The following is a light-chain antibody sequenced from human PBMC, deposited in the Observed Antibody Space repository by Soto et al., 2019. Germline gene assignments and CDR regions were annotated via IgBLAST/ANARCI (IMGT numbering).Light chain of an antibody. Sequence: DVVLTQSPLSLPVILGQPASISCRSSHSLAYSDGITYLSWFHQRPGQSPRRLIYKVSNRDSGVPDRFSGSGSVTDFTLKISRVEAEDVGVYYCMQGIHWPPYTFGQGTNLDIK. V-gene: IGKV2-30*01. J-gene: IGKJ2*01. CDR1: HSLAYSDGITY. CDR2: KVS. CDR3: MQGIHWPPYT.